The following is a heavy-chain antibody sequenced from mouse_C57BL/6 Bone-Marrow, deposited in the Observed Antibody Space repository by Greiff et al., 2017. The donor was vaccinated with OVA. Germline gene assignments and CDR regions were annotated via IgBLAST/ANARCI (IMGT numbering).Heavy chain of an antibody. J-gene: IGHJ4*01. V-gene: IGHV3-8*01. Sequence: DVMLVESGPGLAKPSQTLSLTCSVTGYSITSDYWNWIRKFPGNKLEYMGYISYSGSPYYNPSLKSRISITRDTSKNQYYLQLNSVTTEDTATYYCARSMADSGFYYAVDYWGQGTSVTVSS. CDR3: ARSMADSGFYYAVDY. CDR2: ISYSGSP. CDR1: GYSITSDY. D-gene: IGHD1-3*01.